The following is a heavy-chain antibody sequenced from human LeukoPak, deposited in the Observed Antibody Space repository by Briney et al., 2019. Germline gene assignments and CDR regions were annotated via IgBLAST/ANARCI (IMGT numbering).Heavy chain of an antibody. CDR2: VYYSGTT. J-gene: IGHJ4*02. V-gene: IGHV4-39*01. CDR3: TRLSEGVAGDY. CDR1: GASIISSTYY. D-gene: IGHD6-19*01. Sequence: SETLSLTCTVSGASIISSTYYWGWIRQPPGKGLEWIGSVYYSGTTYYDPSLKSRVTISVDTSKNQFSLTMSSVTAADTAIYYCTRLSEGVAGDYWGQGTLVTVSS.